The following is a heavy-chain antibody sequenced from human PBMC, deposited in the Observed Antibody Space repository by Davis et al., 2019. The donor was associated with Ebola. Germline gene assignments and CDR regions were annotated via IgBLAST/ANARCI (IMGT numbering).Heavy chain of an antibody. Sequence: GGSLRLSCAASGFTFSSYEMNWVRQAPGKGLEWVSAISGSGGSTYYADSVKGRFTISRDNSKNTLYLQMNSLRDEDTAVYYCASLTPLWDPEFDYWGQGTLVTVSS. CDR3: ASLTPLWDPEFDY. D-gene: IGHD4-23*01. V-gene: IGHV3-23*01. J-gene: IGHJ4*02. CDR2: ISGSGGST. CDR1: GFTFSSYE.